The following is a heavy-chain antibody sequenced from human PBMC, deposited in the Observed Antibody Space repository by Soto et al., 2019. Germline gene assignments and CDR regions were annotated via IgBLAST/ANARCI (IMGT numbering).Heavy chain of an antibody. Sequence: EVQLVESGGGLVQPGGSLRLSCAASGFTFNNYWMHWVRQAPGKGQVWVSRINPDGSSTNYADSVKGRFNISRDNAKNTLYLQMNSLRADDTAVYYCASSKDQAYWGQGTLVTVSS. CDR3: ASSKDQAY. D-gene: IGHD2-2*01. J-gene: IGHJ4*02. CDR1: GFTFNNYW. V-gene: IGHV3-74*01. CDR2: INPDGSST.